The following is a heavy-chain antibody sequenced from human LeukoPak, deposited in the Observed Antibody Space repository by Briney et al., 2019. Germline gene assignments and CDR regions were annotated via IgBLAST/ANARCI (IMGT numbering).Heavy chain of an antibody. J-gene: IGHJ3*02. V-gene: IGHV4-34*01. Sequence: SETLSLTCAVYGGSFSGYYWSWIRQPPGKGAGWVGEINHSGSTNYNPSLKSRVTISVDTSKNQFSLKLSSVTAADTAVYYCARDGVATRLDAFDIWGQGTMVTVSS. CDR1: GGSFSGYY. D-gene: IGHD5-12*01. CDR3: ARDGVATRLDAFDI. CDR2: INHSGST.